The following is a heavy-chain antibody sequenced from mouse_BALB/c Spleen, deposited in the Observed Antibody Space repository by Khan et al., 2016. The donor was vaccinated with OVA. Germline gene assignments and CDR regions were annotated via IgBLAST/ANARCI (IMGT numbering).Heavy chain of an antibody. CDR1: GYSFTTYY. V-gene: IGHV1S135*01. CDR2: IDPFSGGT. J-gene: IGHJ3*01. D-gene: IGHD2-2*01. Sequence: VQLKQSGPELMKPGTSVKISCKASGYSFTTYYIHWVIQTHGKSLEWIGYIDPFSGGTTYNQKFKGKATLTVDKSSSTAYIHLSNLTSEDSAVYYCTRHGYVAWFTYWGQGTLVTVSA. CDR3: TRHGYVAWFTY.